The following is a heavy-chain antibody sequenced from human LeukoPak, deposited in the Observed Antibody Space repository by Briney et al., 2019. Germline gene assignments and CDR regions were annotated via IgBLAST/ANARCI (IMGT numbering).Heavy chain of an antibody. D-gene: IGHD1-1*01. J-gene: IGHJ4*02. Sequence: GGSLRLSCVASGFTFGKYWMSWVRQAPGKGLEWVANIKLDGSEKNYVDSVKGRFTISRDNTKNSLYLQMNSLRVEDTAVYFCAKADPGTGAFDYWGQGSLVTVSS. CDR3: AKADPGTGAFDY. CDR2: IKLDGSEK. V-gene: IGHV3-7*03. CDR1: GFTFGKYW.